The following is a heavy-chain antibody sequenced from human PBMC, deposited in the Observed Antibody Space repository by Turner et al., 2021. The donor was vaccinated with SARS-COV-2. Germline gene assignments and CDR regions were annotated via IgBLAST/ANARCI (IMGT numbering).Heavy chain of an antibody. Sequence: QVQLVESGGGVVQPGRSLRLSLAASGFTFSSYGMHWVRQAPGKGLEWVAVIWYDGSNKYYADSVKGRFTISRDNSKNTLYLQMNSLRAEDTAVYYCARDLFQDYGSGSYRLDNWGQGTLVTVSS. J-gene: IGHJ4*02. D-gene: IGHD3-10*01. CDR3: ARDLFQDYGSGSYRLDN. CDR1: GFTFSSYG. V-gene: IGHV3-33*08. CDR2: IWYDGSNK.